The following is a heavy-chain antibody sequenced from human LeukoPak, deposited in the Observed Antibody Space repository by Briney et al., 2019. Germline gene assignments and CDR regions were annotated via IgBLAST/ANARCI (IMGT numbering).Heavy chain of an antibody. D-gene: IGHD2-15*01. CDR1: GFTFSDYY. CDR3: AKRFCSSGGCSDFDY. CDR2: ISSSSSYT. J-gene: IGHJ4*02. V-gene: IGHV3-11*03. Sequence: GGSLRLSCAASGFTFSDYYMSWIRQAPGKGLEWVSYISSSSSYTNYADSVKGRFTISRDNSKNTLYLQMNSLKAEDTAVYYCAKRFCSSGGCSDFDYWGQGTLVTVSS.